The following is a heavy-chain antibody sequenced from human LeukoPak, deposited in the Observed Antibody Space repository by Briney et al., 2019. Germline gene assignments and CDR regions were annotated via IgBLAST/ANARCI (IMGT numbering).Heavy chain of an antibody. CDR3: AREGAVATINDYYDYYGMDV. Sequence: SETLSLTCTVSGGSISSGDYYWRWIRQPPGKVLGWNGYICYSGSTYNNPSLKSRVTISVDTSKNQCSRKRSSVTAADTAVYYCAREGAVATINDYYDYYGMDVWGQGTTVTVSS. CDR2: ICYSGST. J-gene: IGHJ6*02. CDR1: GGSISSGDYY. D-gene: IGHD5-12*01. V-gene: IGHV4-30-4*01.